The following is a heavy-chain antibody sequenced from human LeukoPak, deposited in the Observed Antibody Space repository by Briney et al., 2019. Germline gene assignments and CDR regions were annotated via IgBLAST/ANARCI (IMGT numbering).Heavy chain of an antibody. CDR2: ISGSGGST. CDR1: VFTFSNYA. D-gene: IGHD3-10*02. J-gene: IGHJ6*04. Sequence: GGSLRLSCAASVFTFSNYAMNWVRQAPGKGLEWVSAISGSGGSTYYAASVKGRFTISRDNAKNSLYLQMNSLRAEDTAVYYCAELGITMIGGVWGKGTTVTISS. V-gene: IGHV3-23*01. CDR3: AELGITMIGGV.